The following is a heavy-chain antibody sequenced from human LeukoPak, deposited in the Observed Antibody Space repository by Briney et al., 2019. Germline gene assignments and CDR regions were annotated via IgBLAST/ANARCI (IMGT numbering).Heavy chain of an antibody. CDR3: TRKRSDYLDY. V-gene: IGHV5-51*01. D-gene: IGHD3-3*01. CDR2: IYPGDSDT. Sequence: GESLKISCKGSGYTFTSYWIAWVRQMPGKGLEWMGIIYPGDSDTRYSPSFQGQVTISADKSISTAYLQWSSLKASDTAMYYCTRKRSDYLDYWGQGTQVTVSS. CDR1: GYTFTSYW. J-gene: IGHJ4*02.